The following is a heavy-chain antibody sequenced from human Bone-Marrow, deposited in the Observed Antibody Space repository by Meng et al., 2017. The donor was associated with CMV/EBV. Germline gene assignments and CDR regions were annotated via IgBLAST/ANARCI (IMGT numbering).Heavy chain of an antibody. Sequence: SQTLSLTCAVYGGSFSGYYWSWIRQPPGKGLEWIGEINHSGSTNYNPSLKSRVTISVDTSKNQFSLKLSSVTGADTAVYYCARGEWFGVYFDYWGQGTLVTVSS. CDR3: ARGEWFGVYFDY. D-gene: IGHD3-10*01. J-gene: IGHJ4*02. V-gene: IGHV4-34*01. CDR2: INHSGST. CDR1: GGSFSGYY.